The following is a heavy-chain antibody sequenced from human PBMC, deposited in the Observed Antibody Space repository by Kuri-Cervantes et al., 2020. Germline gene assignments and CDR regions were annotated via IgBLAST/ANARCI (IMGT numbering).Heavy chain of an antibody. CDR1: GGSINSSNW. Sequence: SETLSLTCAVSGGSINSSNWWTWVRQPPGKGLEWIGEVYHSGSPNYNPSLKSRVTISVDTSKNQFSLKLSSVTAADTAVYYCARDGDGPFDYWGQGTLVTVSS. V-gene: IGHV4-4*02. D-gene: IGHD5-24*01. CDR3: ARDGDGPFDY. J-gene: IGHJ4*02. CDR2: VYHSGSP.